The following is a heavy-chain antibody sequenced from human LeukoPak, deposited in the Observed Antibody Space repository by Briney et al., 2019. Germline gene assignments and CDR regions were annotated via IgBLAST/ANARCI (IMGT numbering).Heavy chain of an antibody. D-gene: IGHD1-26*01. Sequence: TGGSLRLSCAASGFTFSDSDMHWVRQTSGKGLEWVGRIRDKASNYATAYAAPVKGSFTISRDDSKNTACLQMNSLKTEDTAIYYCTYYRRDPRGFYYGMDVWGQGTTVTVSS. CDR3: TYYRRDPRGFYYGMDV. CDR1: GFTFSDSD. V-gene: IGHV3-73*01. CDR2: IRDKASNYAT. J-gene: IGHJ6*02.